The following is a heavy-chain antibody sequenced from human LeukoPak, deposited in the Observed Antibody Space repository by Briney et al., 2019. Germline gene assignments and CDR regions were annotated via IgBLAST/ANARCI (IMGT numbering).Heavy chain of an antibody. D-gene: IGHD6-13*01. J-gene: IGHJ4*02. CDR3: VRGGTSWSRFDY. CDR2: ITSSGGTT. Sequence: PGGSLRLSCEASGFAFRNYAMSWVRQAPGARLEWVSRITSSGGTTYDVDSVKGRVTASRDNSRKPLCLQMNGLRAEDTAVYYCVRGGTSWSRFDYWGQGTVVTVSS. V-gene: IGHV3-23*01. CDR1: GFAFRNYA.